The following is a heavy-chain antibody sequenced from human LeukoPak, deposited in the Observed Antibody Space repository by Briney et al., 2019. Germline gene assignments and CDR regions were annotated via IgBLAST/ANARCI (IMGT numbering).Heavy chain of an antibody. CDR2: ISYDGSNK. Sequence: PGGSLRLSCAASGFTFSSYGMHWVRQAPGKGLEWVAIISYDGSNKYYADSVKGRFTIFRDNSKNTLYLQMNSLRPEDTAVYYCANDYDSSGYYSLDYWGQGTLVTVSS. CDR3: ANDYDSSGYYSLDY. D-gene: IGHD3-22*01. V-gene: IGHV3-30*18. J-gene: IGHJ4*02. CDR1: GFTFSSYG.